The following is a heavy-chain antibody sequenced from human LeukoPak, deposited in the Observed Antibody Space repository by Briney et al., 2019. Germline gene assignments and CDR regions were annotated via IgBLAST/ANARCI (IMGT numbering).Heavy chain of an antibody. D-gene: IGHD2/OR15-2a*01. Sequence: ASVKVSCKASGYTFTSYYMHWVRQAPGQGLEWMGIINPSGGSTSYAQKFQGRVTMTTDTSTSTAYMELRSLRSDDTAVYYCARQNLRDSDAFDIWGQGTMVTVSS. V-gene: IGHV1-46*01. J-gene: IGHJ3*02. CDR3: ARQNLRDSDAFDI. CDR1: GYTFTSYY. CDR2: INPSGGST.